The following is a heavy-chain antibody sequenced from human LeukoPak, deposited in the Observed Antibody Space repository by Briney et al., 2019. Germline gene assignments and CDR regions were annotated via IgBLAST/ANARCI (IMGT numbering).Heavy chain of an antibody. Sequence: GGSLRLSCAASGFTVSSNYMSWVRQAPGKGLEWVSIIYSDGSTYYADSVKGRFTISRDNSKHTLYVQMNSLRAEDTAVYYCAREGYGDYYFDYWGQGTLVTVSS. V-gene: IGHV3-66*01. CDR3: AREGYGDYYFDY. D-gene: IGHD4-17*01. CDR1: GFTVSSNY. J-gene: IGHJ4*02. CDR2: IYSDGST.